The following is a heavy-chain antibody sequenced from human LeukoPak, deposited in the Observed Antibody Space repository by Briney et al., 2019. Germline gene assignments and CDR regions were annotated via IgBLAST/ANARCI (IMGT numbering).Heavy chain of an antibody. V-gene: IGHV3-33*01. D-gene: IGHD6-13*01. CDR1: GFTFSSYG. CDR2: IWYDRNNK. J-gene: IGHJ5*02. Sequence: RGSLRLSCAASGFTFSSYGMHWVRQAPGKGLEWVAVIWYDRNNKYYADSVKGRFTLSRDNSNSTLYLQMNSLRAKDTAVYYCAREIAARFDPWGQGTLVTVAS. CDR3: AREIAARFDP.